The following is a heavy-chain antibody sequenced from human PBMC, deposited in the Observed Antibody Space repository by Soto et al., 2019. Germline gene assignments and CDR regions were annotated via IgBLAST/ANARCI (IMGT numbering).Heavy chain of an antibody. CDR3: AAPDYSGKYYYYYYDMDV. CDR1: GFTFTSSA. Sequence: ASVKVSCKASGFTFTSSAVQWVRQARGQRLEWIGWIVVGSGNTNYAQKFQERVTITRDMSTSTAYMELSGLRSEDTAVYYCAAPDYSGKYYYYYYDMDVWGQGTTVTVSS. V-gene: IGHV1-58*01. CDR2: IVVGSGNT. D-gene: IGHD4-4*01. J-gene: IGHJ6*02.